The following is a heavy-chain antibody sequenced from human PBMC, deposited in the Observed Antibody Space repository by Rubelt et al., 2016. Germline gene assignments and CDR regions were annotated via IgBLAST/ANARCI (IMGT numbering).Heavy chain of an antibody. CDR1: GYTFTSYY. CDR3: ARVYDSSDTYYFDY. V-gene: IGHV1-46*01. D-gene: IGHD3-22*01. J-gene: IGHJ4*02. Sequence: QVQLVQSGAEVKKPGASVKVSCKASGYTFTSYYMHWVRQAPGQGLEWMGIINSSGGSTSYEQKVQGRVTRTRDTSTSTVYMGLSSLRSEDAAVYYCARVYDSSDTYYFDYWGQGTLVTVSS. CDR2: INSSGGST.